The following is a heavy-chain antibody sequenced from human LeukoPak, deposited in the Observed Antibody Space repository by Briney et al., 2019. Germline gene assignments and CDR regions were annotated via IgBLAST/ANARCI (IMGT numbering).Heavy chain of an antibody. Sequence: SETLSLTCTVSGDSISSRTYCWGWIRQPPGKGLEWIGSIYYSGSTYYNPSLKSRVTISVDTSKNQFSLKLSSVTAADTAVYYCARFKGYHAALSWGQGTLVTVSS. J-gene: IGHJ4*02. D-gene: IGHD2-2*01. V-gene: IGHV4-39*01. CDR1: GDSISSRTYC. CDR2: IYYSGST. CDR3: ARFKGYHAALS.